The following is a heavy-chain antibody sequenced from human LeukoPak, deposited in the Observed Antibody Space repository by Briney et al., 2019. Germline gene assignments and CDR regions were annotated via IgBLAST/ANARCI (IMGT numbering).Heavy chain of an antibody. CDR3: AKDSSGPAF. Sequence: GGSLRLSCAASGFTVSSNYMSWVRQAPGKGLEWVSVIYSSGGTFYSESVKGRFTISRDYSKNTLYLQMNSLRVDDTAVYYCAKDSSGPAFWGQGTLVTVSS. J-gene: IGHJ4*02. V-gene: IGHV3-53*01. CDR1: GFTVSSNY. D-gene: IGHD6-19*01. CDR2: IYSSGGT.